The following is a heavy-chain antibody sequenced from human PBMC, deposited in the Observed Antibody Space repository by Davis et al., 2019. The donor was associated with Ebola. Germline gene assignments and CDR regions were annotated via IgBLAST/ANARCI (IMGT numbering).Heavy chain of an antibody. CDR3: ARTSTRLDV. V-gene: IGHV3-7*03. Sequence: GGSLRLSCVASGFAFSDYWMTWVRQAPGKGLEWVANIKVDGSEIYYVDSVKGRFTISRDNVKNSLFLQMNSLRAEDTAVYYCARTSTRLDVWGQGTTVTVSS. CDR2: IKVDGSEI. J-gene: IGHJ6*02. CDR1: GFAFSDYW.